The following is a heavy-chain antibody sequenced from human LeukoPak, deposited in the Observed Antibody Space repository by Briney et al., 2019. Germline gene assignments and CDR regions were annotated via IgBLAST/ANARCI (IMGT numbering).Heavy chain of an antibody. Sequence: PGGSLRLSCAASGXTFSYYSMNWVRQAPGKGLEWISYISSSNYSIISYADSVKGRFTISRDNARSSLYLQMNSLRDEDTAVYYCARGHCSGGSCYVSVSPMDVWGQGTTVTVSS. J-gene: IGHJ6*02. CDR1: GXTFSYYS. CDR2: ISSSNYSII. D-gene: IGHD2-15*01. V-gene: IGHV3-48*02. CDR3: ARGHCSGGSCYVSVSPMDV.